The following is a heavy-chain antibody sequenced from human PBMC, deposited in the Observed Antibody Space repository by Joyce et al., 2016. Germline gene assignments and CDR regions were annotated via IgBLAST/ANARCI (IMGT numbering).Heavy chain of an antibody. V-gene: IGHV3-23*01. J-gene: IGHJ1*01. CDR3: AKGSTTSCFSTIDD. CDR2: ISYRGDNV. CDR1: GFTFTSHA. Sequence: EVQLLESGGGLVQPGGSLRLSCAASGFTFTSHAMTWVRQAPGKGVELISCISYRGDNVYYADSVKGRFTISRDKSKNTLSLQMNSLRAEDTAVFYCAKGSTTSCFSTIDDWGQGTLVTVSS. D-gene: IGHD2-2*01.